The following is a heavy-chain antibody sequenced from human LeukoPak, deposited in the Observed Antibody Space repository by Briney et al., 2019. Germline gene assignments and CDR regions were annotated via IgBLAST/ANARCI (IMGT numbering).Heavy chain of an antibody. V-gene: IGHV4-34*01. J-gene: IGHJ4*02. D-gene: IGHD6-13*01. CDR3: ARGRLRADGTPGYFDY. CDR1: GGSFSGYY. Sequence: SETLSLTCAVYGGSFSGYYWSWFSQPPGEGVEWMGEINHSGSSNYNPSLKSRVTITVDTTKNNFSLQLSSVTGADTAVYYCARGRLRADGTPGYFDYWGQGTLVTVSS. CDR2: INHSGSS.